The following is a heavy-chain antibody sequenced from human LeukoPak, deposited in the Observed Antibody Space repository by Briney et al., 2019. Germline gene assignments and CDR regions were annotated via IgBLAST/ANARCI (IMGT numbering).Heavy chain of an antibody. CDR3: ARGPLDCTNGVCYEGGRDY. CDR1: GGTFISYA. J-gene: IGHJ4*02. CDR2: IIPIFGTA. D-gene: IGHD2-8*01. V-gene: IGHV1-69*13. Sequence: ASVKVSCKASGGTFISYAISWVRQAPGQGLEWMGGIIPIFGTANYAQKFQGRVTITADESTSTAYMELSSLRSEDTAVYYCARGPLDCTNGVCYEGGRDYWGQGTLVTVSS.